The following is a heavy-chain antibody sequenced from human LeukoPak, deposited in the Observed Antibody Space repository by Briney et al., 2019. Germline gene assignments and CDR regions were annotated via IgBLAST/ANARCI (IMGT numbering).Heavy chain of an antibody. CDR1: GGSISSYY. J-gene: IGHJ5*02. Sequence: KPSETLSLTCTVSGGSISSYYWSWIRQPAGKGLQWIGRIYTSGSTNYNPSLKSRVTMSVDTSKNQFSLKLSSVTAADTAVYYCARETASWDTASGFDPWGQGTLVTVSS. CDR2: IYTSGST. V-gene: IGHV4-4*07. CDR3: ARETASWDTASGFDP. D-gene: IGHD5-18*01.